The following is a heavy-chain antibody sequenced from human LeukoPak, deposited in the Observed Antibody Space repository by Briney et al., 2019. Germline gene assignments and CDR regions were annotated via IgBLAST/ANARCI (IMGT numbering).Heavy chain of an antibody. J-gene: IGHJ6*03. D-gene: IGHD5-12*01. CDR1: GGSISSGSYY. V-gene: IGHV4-61*02. CDR2: IYTSGST. Sequence: SQTLSLTCTVSGGSISSGSYYWSWIRQPAGKGLEWIGRIYTSGSTNYNPSLKSRVTISVDTSKNQFSLKLSSVTAADTAVYYCASGYRGYDYSQSWGYYYYYMDVWGKGTTVTVSS. CDR3: ASGYRGYDYSQSWGYYYYYMDV.